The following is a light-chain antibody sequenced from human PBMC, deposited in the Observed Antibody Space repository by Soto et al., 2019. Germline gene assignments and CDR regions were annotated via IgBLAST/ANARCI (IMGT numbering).Light chain of an antibody. V-gene: IGKV1-9*01. J-gene: IGKJ4*01. CDR2: AAS. CDR1: QGIARS. Sequence: DIHLTQCPSFLSASVGDRVTITCRASQGIARSLAWYQQKAGKAPKLLIYAASTLESGVPSRFSGSGPGTDFTLTISSLQPEDFAIYYCQQFKSYPLTFGGGTKVEIK. CDR3: QQFKSYPLT.